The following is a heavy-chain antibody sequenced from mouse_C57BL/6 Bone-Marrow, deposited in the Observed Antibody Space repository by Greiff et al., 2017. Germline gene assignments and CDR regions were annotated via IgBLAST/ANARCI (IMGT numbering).Heavy chain of an antibody. CDR3: GFLAMDY. Sequence: EVMLQQSGPELVKPGASVKISCKASGYTFTDYYMNWVKQSHGKSLEWIGDINPNNGGTSYNQKFKGKATLTVDKSSSTAYMELRSLTSEDSAVYYCGFLAMDYWGQGTSVTVSS. CDR2: INPNNGGT. CDR1: GYTFTDYY. V-gene: IGHV1-26*01. J-gene: IGHJ4*01.